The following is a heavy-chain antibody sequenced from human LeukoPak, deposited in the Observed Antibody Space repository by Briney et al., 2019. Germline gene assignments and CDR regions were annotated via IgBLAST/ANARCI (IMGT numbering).Heavy chain of an antibody. CDR1: GGSFGGYY. CDR3: ARASRSVVRGARKFDY. V-gene: IGHV4-34*01. J-gene: IGHJ4*02. D-gene: IGHD3-10*01. CDR2: INHSGST. Sequence: SETLSLTCAVYGGSFGGYYWSWIRQPPGKGLEWIGEINHSGSTNYNPSLKSRVTISVDTSKNQFSLKLSSVTAADTAVYYCARASRSVVRGARKFDYWGQGTLVTVSS.